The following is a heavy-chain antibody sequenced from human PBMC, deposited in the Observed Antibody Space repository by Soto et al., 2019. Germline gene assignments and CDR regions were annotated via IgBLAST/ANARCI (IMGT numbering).Heavy chain of an antibody. D-gene: IGHD6-19*01. CDR2: INAGNGNT. Sequence: ASVKVSCKASGYTFTSYAMNWVRQAPGQRLEWMGWINAGNGNTKYSQKFQGRVTMTTDTSASTAYMELRSLRSDDTAVYYCARDAQKWLVAAFDIWGQGTMVTVSS. CDR1: GYTFTSYA. J-gene: IGHJ3*02. V-gene: IGHV1-3*01. CDR3: ARDAQKWLVAAFDI.